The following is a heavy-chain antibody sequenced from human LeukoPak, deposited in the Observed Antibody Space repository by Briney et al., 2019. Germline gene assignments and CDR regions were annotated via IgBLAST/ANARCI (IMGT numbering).Heavy chain of an antibody. D-gene: IGHD6-19*01. CDR2: ISDNGVST. J-gene: IGHJ4*02. CDR1: GFTFSIYG. Sequence: PGGSLRLSCIASGFTFSIYGMSWVRQAPGKGPEWVSGISDNGVSTYYADSVKGRFTISRDNSKNTLYLQMNSLRAEDTAVYYCAKDLVAVAARPLDYWGQGTLVTVSS. CDR3: AKDLVAVAARPLDY. V-gene: IGHV3-23*01.